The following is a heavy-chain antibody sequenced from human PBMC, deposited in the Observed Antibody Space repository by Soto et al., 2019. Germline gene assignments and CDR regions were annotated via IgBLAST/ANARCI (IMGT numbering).Heavy chain of an antibody. J-gene: IGHJ5*02. D-gene: IGHD3-3*02. V-gene: IGHV4-39*01. CDR2: IFYLGSS. CDR3: ARHSLALRKNNWFDP. Sequence: TSETLSLTCTVSGDSIISSDFYWGWVRQPPWKGLEWIGSIFYLGSSYYNPSLKSRVTMSVDTSKNQFSLRLRSVTAADTALYFCARHSLALRKNNWFDPWCQGXMVTVSS. CDR1: GDSIISSDFY.